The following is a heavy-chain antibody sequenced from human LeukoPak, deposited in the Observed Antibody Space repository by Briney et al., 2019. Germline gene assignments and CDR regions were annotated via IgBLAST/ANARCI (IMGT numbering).Heavy chain of an antibody. CDR3: ARHGGYYDSSGYPPDY. V-gene: IGHV5-51*01. D-gene: IGHD3-22*01. Sequence: GESLKISCKGSGYSFTSYWIGWVRQVPGKGLEWMGIIYPGDSDTRYSPSFQGQVTISADKSISTAYLQWSSLKASDTAMYYCARHGGYYDSSGYPPDYWGQGTLVTVSS. CDR1: GYSFTSYW. J-gene: IGHJ4*02. CDR2: IYPGDSDT.